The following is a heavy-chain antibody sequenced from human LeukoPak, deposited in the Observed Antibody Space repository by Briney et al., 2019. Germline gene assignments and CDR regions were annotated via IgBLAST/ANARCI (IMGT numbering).Heavy chain of an antibody. D-gene: IGHD6-13*01. V-gene: IGHV4-59*12. J-gene: IGHJ4*02. CDR1: GGSISSYY. Sequence: SETLSLTCTVSGGSISSYYWSWIRQPPGKGLEWIGYIYYSGSTNYNPSLKSRVTIPVDTSKNQFSLKLSSVTAADTAAYYCARDGYGYSSSWYDYWGQGTLVTVSS. CDR3: ARDGYGYSSSWYDY. CDR2: IYYSGST.